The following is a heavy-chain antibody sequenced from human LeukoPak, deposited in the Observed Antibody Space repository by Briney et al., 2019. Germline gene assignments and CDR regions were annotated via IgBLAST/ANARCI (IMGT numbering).Heavy chain of an antibody. CDR1: GGSISSGGYY. Sequence: SETLSLTCTVSGGSISSGGYYWSWIRQPPGKGLEWIGYIYYSGSTNYNPSLKSRVTISVDTSKNQFSLKLSSVTAADTAVYYCARAHDYGDYGFWFDPWGQGTLVTVSS. CDR3: ARAHDYGDYGFWFDP. J-gene: IGHJ5*02. D-gene: IGHD4-17*01. CDR2: IYYSGST. V-gene: IGHV4-61*08.